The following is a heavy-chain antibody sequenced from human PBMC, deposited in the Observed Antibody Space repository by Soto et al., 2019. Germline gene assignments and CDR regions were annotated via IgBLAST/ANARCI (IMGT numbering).Heavy chain of an antibody. D-gene: IGHD3-10*01. V-gene: IGHV4-31*03. CDR3: ARGREEAGGPFDY. CDR1: GASISSGNYY. J-gene: IGHJ4*02. Sequence: QVQLQESGPGLVKPSQTLSLTCSVSGASISSGNYYWSWIRQHPGKGLEWIGFIYYTGSTYYNPSLRSRITISEDMSKNHFSLRLSSVTAADTAVYSCARGREEAGGPFDYWGQGTLVTVSS. CDR2: IYYTGST.